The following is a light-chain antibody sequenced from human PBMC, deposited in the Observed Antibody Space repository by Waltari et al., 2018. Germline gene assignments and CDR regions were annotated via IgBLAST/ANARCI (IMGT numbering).Light chain of an antibody. CDR2: GAS. Sequence: EIFLTQSSATLSVSPGVRATPSCRASQSVSSNVAWYQQKPGQAPRLLIYGASTRATGIPARFSGSGSGTEFTLTISSLQSEDFAVYYCQQYNNWPPFTFGQGTRLEIK. CDR3: QQYNNWPPFT. J-gene: IGKJ5*01. V-gene: IGKV3-15*01. CDR1: QSVSSN.